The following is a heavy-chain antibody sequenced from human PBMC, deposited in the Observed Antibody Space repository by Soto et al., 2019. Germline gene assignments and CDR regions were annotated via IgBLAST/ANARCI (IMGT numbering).Heavy chain of an antibody. CDR1: GGSISSYY. D-gene: IGHD4-4*01. V-gene: IGHV3-66*01. CDR3: ARDDHSNDYYYGMDV. J-gene: IGHJ6*02. CDR2: IYSGGST. Sequence: ETLSLTCTVSGGSISSYYWSWVRQAPGKGLEWVSVIYSGGSTYYADSVKGRFTISRDNFKNTLYLQVNSLRAEDTAVYYCARDDHSNDYYYGMDVWGQGTTVTVSS.